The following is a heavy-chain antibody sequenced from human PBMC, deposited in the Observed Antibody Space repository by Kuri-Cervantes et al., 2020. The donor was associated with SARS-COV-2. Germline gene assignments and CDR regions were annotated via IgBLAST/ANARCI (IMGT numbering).Heavy chain of an antibody. V-gene: IGHV3-48*03. Sequence: GESLKISCAASGFTFSSYEMNWVRQAPGKGLEWVSYISSSGSTIYYADSVKGRFTISRDNAKNSLYLQMNSLRAEDTAVYYCTTFYTLDVFDYWGQGTLVTVSS. CDR3: TTFYTLDVFDY. CDR1: GFTFSSYE. J-gene: IGHJ4*02. D-gene: IGHD2-2*02. CDR2: ISSSGSTI.